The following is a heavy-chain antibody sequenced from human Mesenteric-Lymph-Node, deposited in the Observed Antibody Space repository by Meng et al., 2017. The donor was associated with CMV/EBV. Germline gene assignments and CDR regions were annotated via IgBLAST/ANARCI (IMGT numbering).Heavy chain of an antibody. CDR1: GYTFTSYD. Sequence: SVKVSCKASGYTFTSYDINWVRQATGQGLEWMGGIIPIFGTTNYAQKFQGRVTITSDESTNTAYMELSSLRSEDTAVYYCARISRSSGWIFDYWGRGTLVTVSS. CDR2: IIPIFGTT. V-gene: IGHV1-69*13. J-gene: IGHJ4*02. D-gene: IGHD6-19*01. CDR3: ARISRSSGWIFDY.